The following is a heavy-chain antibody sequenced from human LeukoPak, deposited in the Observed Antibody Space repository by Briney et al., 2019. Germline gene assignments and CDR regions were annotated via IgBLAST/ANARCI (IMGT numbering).Heavy chain of an antibody. CDR2: ISSSGSTI. J-gene: IGHJ4*02. CDR1: GFTFSDHY. D-gene: IGHD2-2*01. V-gene: IGHV3-11*01. CDR3: ARDTEYCSSTSCSKAFDY. Sequence: GGSLRLSCAASGFTFSDHYMSWIRQAPGKGLEWVSYISSSGSTIYYADSVKGRFTISRDNAKNSLYLQMNSLRAEDTAVYYCARDTEYCSSTSCSKAFDYWGQGTLVTVSS.